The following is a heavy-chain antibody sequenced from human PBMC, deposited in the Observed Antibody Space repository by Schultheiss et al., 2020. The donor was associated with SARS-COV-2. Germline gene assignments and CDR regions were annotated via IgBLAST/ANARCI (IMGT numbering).Heavy chain of an antibody. CDR2: IYHSGST. CDR3: ARAGGSSGWYRFNWFDP. J-gene: IGHJ5*02. D-gene: IGHD6-19*01. V-gene: IGHV4-38-2*01. Sequence: SETLSLTCAVSGYSISSGYYWGWIRQPPGKGLEWIGSIYHSGSTYYNPSLKSRVTISVDTSKNQFSLKLSSVTAADTAVYYGARAGGSSGWYRFNWFDPWGQGTLVTVSS. CDR1: GYSISSGYY.